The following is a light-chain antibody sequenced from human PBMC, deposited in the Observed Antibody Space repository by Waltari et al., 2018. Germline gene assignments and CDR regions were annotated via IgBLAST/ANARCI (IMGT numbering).Light chain of an antibody. V-gene: IGLV2-14*03. CDR1: SIDIGPYYY. CDR2: DVS. CDR3: SSYETSNIVV. J-gene: IGLJ2*01. Sequence: QSALTQPASVSGSPGQSITISCTGTSIDIGPYYYVSWYQQHPGKTPKLIIYDVSGRPSGISDRFSGSKSGNTASLTISGLQADDEAFYYCSSYETSNIVVFGGGTKLTVL.